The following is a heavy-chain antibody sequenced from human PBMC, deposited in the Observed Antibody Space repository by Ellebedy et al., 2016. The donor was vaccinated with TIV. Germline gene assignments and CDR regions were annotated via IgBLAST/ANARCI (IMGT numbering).Heavy chain of an antibody. Sequence: MPGGSLRLSCTVSGGSIISSSYYWGWVRQPPGKGLEWIGSVYYSGNNYYNPSLKSRVTMSADTSKNQFPLNLRSVTAADTAVYYCARSFGGAVGSWGQGTLVIVSS. V-gene: IGHV4-39*01. CDR2: VYYSGNN. J-gene: IGHJ5*02. CDR3: ARSFGGAVGS. D-gene: IGHD6-13*01. CDR1: GGSIISSSYY.